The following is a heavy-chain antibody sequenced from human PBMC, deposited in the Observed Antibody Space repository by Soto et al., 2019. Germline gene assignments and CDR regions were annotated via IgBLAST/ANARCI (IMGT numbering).Heavy chain of an antibody. CDR3: ARDRLWDYGDYGIDY. CDR2: INPNSGGT. J-gene: IGHJ4*02. D-gene: IGHD4-17*01. CDR1: GYTFTGYY. Sequence: GASVKVSCKASGYTFTGYYMHWVRQAPGQGLEWMGWINPNSGGTNYAQKFQGRVTMTRDTSISTAYMELSRLRSDDTAVYYCARDRLWDYGDYGIDYWGQGTLVTVSS. V-gene: IGHV1-2*02.